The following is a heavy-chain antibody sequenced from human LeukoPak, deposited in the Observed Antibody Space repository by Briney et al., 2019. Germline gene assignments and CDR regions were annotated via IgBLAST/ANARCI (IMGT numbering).Heavy chain of an antibody. V-gene: IGHV4-39*01. CDR2: IYYSGST. CDR3: ALEMATISE. CDR1: GGSISSSSYY. Sequence: SETLSITCTVSGGSISSSSYYWGWIRQPPGKGLEWIGSIYYSGSTYYNPSLKSRVTISVDTSKNQFSLKLSSVTAADTAVYYCALEMATISEWGQGTLVTVSS. D-gene: IGHD5-24*01. J-gene: IGHJ4*02.